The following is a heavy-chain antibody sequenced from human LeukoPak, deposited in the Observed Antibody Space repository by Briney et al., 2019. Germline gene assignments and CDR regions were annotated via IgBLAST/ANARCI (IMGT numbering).Heavy chain of an antibody. D-gene: IGHD1-26*01. J-gene: IGHJ4*02. CDR2: IYYTGST. V-gene: IGHV4-39*01. CDR3: VKSGGYGLIDY. CDR1: GASISGSGYY. Sequence: PSETLSLTCAVSGASISGSGYYLGWIRQPPGKGPEWIGNIYYTGSTYYNASLQSRVTISIDTSKNQFSLRLNSVTAADTAMYYCVKSGGYGLIDYWGQGTLVTVSS.